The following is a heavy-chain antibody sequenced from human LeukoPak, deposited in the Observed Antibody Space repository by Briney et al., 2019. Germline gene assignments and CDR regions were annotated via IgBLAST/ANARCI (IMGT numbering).Heavy chain of an antibody. J-gene: IGHJ4*02. D-gene: IGHD3-10*01. CDR2: IYYTGIT. Sequence: PSETLSLTCTVSGGSVSSGDYFWSWIRQPPGKGLELIAYIYYTGITYYNPSLKSPVTISVDTSKNQFSLKLNSVTAADTAVYYCARQYYGSEDNWGQGTLVTVSS. CDR1: GGSVSSGDYF. CDR3: ARQYYGSEDN. V-gene: IGHV4-30-4*01.